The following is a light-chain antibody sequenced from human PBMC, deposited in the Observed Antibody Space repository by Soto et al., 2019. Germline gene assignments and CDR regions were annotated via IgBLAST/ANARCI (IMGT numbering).Light chain of an antibody. CDR1: SSDVGSYNL. CDR2: EGT. V-gene: IGLV2-23*01. CDR3: CSYASSSTYV. Sequence: QSALTQPASVSGSPGQSITISCTGTSSDVGSYNLVSWYQQHPGKAPKLMLYEGTKRPSGVSDRFSGSRSGNTASLTISGLQAEDEADYYCCSYASSSTYVFGTGTKVTVL. J-gene: IGLJ1*01.